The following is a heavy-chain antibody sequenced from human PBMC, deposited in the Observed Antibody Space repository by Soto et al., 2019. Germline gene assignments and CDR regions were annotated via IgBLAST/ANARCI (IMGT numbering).Heavy chain of an antibody. V-gene: IGHV3-48*02. J-gene: IGHJ4*02. Sequence: EVQLVESGGGLVQPGGSLRLYCSASGFTFSIYSMNWVRQAPGKGLEWVSYISSSSSTIYYADSVKGRFTISRDNAKNSLYLQMNSLRDEDTAVYYCARDPGSYYKYADYWGQGTLVTVSS. CDR3: ARDPGSYYKYADY. D-gene: IGHD1-26*01. CDR1: GFTFSIYS. CDR2: ISSSSSTI.